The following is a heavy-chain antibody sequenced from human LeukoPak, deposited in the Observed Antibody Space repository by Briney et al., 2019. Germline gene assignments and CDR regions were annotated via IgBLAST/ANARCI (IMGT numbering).Heavy chain of an antibody. CDR1: GFTFSSSW. V-gene: IGHV3-74*01. J-gene: IGHJ6*04. Sequence: GGSLRLSCAASGFTFSSSWMHWVRQAPGKGLAWVSRIYSDGSTISYADSVKGRFTISRDNAENTLYLQMNSLRAEDRAVYYCEGKMGCGMDVWGKGTTVTVSS. CDR2: IYSDGSTI. CDR3: EGKMGCGMDV. D-gene: IGHD5-24*01.